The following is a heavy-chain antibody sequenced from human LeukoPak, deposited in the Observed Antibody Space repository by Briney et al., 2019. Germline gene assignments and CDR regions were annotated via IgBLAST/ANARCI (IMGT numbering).Heavy chain of an antibody. J-gene: IGHJ4*02. CDR1: GESVSSNSAA. Sequence: SQTLSLTCAISGESVSSNSAAWNWIRQSPSRGLEWLGRTYYRSKWYNDYAVSVKSRITINPDTSKNQFSLQLNSVTPEDTAVYYCARVTMVRGVMSYFDYWGQGTLVTVSS. CDR3: ARVTMVRGVMSYFDY. V-gene: IGHV6-1*01. CDR2: TYYRSKWYN. D-gene: IGHD3-10*01.